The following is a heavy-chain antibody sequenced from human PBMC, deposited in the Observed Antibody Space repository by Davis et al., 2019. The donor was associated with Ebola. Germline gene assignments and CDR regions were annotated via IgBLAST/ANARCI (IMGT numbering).Heavy chain of an antibody. V-gene: IGHV4-59*01. CDR1: GGSFSGYL. CDR3: GKVITMIQRVCAFDI. J-gene: IGHJ3*02. D-gene: IGHD3-22*01. Sequence: QTLSLTRAVYGGSFSGYLWSWIRQPPGKGLEWIGYIFYSGNTNYNPSLKSRVTISIDSSQNQFPLKLSSVTAADTAVYYCGKVITMIQRVCAFDIWGQGTMVTVSS. CDR2: IFYSGNT.